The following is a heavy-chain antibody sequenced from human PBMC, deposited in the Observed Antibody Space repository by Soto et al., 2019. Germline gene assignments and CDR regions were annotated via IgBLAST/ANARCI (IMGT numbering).Heavy chain of an antibody. J-gene: IGHJ6*02. CDR1: GYTFTSYG. V-gene: IGHV1-18*04. CDR2: ISAYNGNT. CDR3: ARVWAARHLILRFDYYYYGMDV. Sequence: ASVKVSCKASGYTFTSYGISWVRQAPGQGLEWMGWISAYNGNTNYAQKLQGRVTMTTDTSTSTAYMELRSLRSDDTAVYYCARVWAARHLILRFDYYYYGMDVWGQGTTVTVYS. D-gene: IGHD6-6*01.